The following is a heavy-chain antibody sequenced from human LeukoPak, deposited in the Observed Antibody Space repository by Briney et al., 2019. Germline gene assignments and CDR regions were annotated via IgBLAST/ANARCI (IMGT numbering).Heavy chain of an antibody. J-gene: IGHJ6*03. CDR1: GGSISTYY. D-gene: IGHD6-13*01. V-gene: IGHV4-59*12. CDR2: IYYSGST. Sequence: SETLSLTCSVSGGSISTYYWTWIRQPPGKGLEWSGYIYYSGSTNYNPSLKSRVTISVDTSKNQFSLKLSSVTAADTAVYYCARGRSSSWYYYYYYMDVWGKGTTVTVSS. CDR3: ARGRSSSWYYYYYYMDV.